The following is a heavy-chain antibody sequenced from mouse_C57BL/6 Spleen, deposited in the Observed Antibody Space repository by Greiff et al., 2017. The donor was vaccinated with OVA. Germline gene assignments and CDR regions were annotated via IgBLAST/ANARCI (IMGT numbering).Heavy chain of an antibody. CDR2: IHPSSGST. CDR1: GYTFTSYW. CDR3: AIATGSSDMDY. V-gene: IGHV1-64*01. D-gene: IGHD1-1*01. J-gene: IGHJ4*01. Sequence: QVQLQQPGAELVKPGASVKLSCKASGYTFTSYWMHWVKQRPGQGLEWIGMIHPSSGSTNYNEKFKSKATLTVDKSSSTAYMQLSSLTSEDSAVYYCAIATGSSDMDYWGQGTSVTVSS.